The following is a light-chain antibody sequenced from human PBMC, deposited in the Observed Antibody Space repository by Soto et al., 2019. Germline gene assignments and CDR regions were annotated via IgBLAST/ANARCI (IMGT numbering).Light chain of an antibody. J-gene: IGKJ1*01. Sequence: DIQMTQSPSTLSPSVGDRVTITCRASQSISDWLAWYQQKPGKAPKLLIYRASSLKSGVPSRFSGSGSGTEFTLTISSLQPDDFATYYCQQYNTYSRTFGQGNKV. CDR1: QSISDW. V-gene: IGKV1-5*03. CDR2: RAS. CDR3: QQYNTYSRT.